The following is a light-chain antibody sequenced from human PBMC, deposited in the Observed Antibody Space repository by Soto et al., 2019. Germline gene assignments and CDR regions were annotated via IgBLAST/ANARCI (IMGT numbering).Light chain of an antibody. V-gene: IGLV1-40*01. J-gene: IGLJ1*01. CDR2: GNS. CDR1: SSNIGAGYD. CDR3: QSYDRSLSGSV. Sequence: QSVLTQPPSVSGAPGQRVTISCTGSSSNIGAGYDVHWYQQLPGTAPKLLIYGNSNRPSGVPDRFSGSKSGTSASLAITGLQAEDEAHYSCQSYDRSLSGSVFGTGTKVTVL.